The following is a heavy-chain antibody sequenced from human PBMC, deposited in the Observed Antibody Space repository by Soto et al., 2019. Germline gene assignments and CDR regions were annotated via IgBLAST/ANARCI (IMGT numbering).Heavy chain of an antibody. CDR2: VSGYSGHS. J-gene: IGHJ6*02. D-gene: IGHD6-6*01. CDR3: ARDSSSSGYYYGMEV. V-gene: IGHV1-18*01. CDR1: NETLTTYG. Sequence: QVHLVQSGAEVKKPGASVKVSCKASNETLTTYGISWVRQAPGQGLEWMGWVSGYSGHSSSAQEFQDRVIMTTDTSTNTAYMELRSLTSDYSAVYFCARDSSSSGYYYGMEVWGQGTTVPVSS.